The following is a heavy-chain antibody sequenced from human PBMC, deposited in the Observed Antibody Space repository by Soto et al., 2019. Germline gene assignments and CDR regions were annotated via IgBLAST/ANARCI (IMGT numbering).Heavy chain of an antibody. Sequence: QVQLVQSGAEVKKPGSSVKVSCKASGGTFSSYTFSWVRQAPGQGLEWMGRIIPILGIVNYAQKFQGRVMITADKSTRTAYMELSSLRSEDTAVYYCAIGSYGNHYYAMDVWGQGTTVTVSS. CDR1: GGTFSSYT. J-gene: IGHJ6*02. D-gene: IGHD1-26*01. V-gene: IGHV1-69*02. CDR2: IIPILGIV. CDR3: AIGSYGNHYYAMDV.